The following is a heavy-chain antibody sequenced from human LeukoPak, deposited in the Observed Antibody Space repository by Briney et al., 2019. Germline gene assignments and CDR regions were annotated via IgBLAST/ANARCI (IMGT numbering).Heavy chain of an antibody. CDR2: IKSKTDGGTT. CDR3: TTAHDYRDSYYYYYGMDV. J-gene: IGHJ6*02. D-gene: IGHD4-11*01. CDR1: GFTFSNAW. Sequence: GGSLRLSCAASGFTFSNAWMSWVRQAPGKGLEWVGRIKSKTDGGTTDYAAPVKGRFTISRDDSKNTLYLQMNSLKTEDTAVYYCTTAHDYRDSYYYYYGMDVWGQGTTVTVSS. V-gene: IGHV3-15*01.